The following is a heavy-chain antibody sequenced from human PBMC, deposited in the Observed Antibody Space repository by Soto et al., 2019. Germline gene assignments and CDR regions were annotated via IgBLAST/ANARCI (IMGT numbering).Heavy chain of an antibody. J-gene: IGHJ4*02. V-gene: IGHV4-31*03. CDR1: GGSVNNNAFS. Sequence: SETLSLTCTVSGGSVNNNAFSWTWIRQHPGKGPECIGHISSSGRASYSPSLKRRVAVSLDASKNHFSLQLTSVTAADTAVYYCARAWEHLYFDYRGQGTLVAVSS. CDR3: ARAWEHLYFDY. D-gene: IGHD1-26*01. CDR2: ISSSGRA.